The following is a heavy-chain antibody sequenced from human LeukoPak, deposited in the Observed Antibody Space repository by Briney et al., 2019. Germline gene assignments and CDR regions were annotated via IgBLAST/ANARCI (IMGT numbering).Heavy chain of an antibody. CDR1: GFAFSNYG. D-gene: IGHD7-27*01. Sequence: GGSLRLSCAASGFAFSNYGMNGVRQAPGKGLEWVSGITGSGGTTYYADSVKGRFTISRDNSKNTLYLQMNSPRAEDTAAYYCAKDGNWARFENWGQGTLVTVSS. J-gene: IGHJ4*02. CDR2: ITGSGGTT. V-gene: IGHV3-23*01. CDR3: AKDGNWARFEN.